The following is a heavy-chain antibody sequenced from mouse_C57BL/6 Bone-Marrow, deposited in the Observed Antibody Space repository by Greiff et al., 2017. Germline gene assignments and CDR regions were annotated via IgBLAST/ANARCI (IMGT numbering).Heavy chain of an antibody. CDR1: GYTFTSYW. V-gene: IGHV1-64*01. Sequence: QVQLQQPGAELVKPGASVKLSCKASGYTFTSYWMHWVKQRPGQGLEWIGMIHPNSGSTNYNEKFKSKATLTVDKSSSTAYMQLSSLTSEDSAVYYCARGGVRREYFYVWGTGTTVTVSS. D-gene: IGHD1-2*01. CDR2: IHPNSGST. CDR3: ARGGVRREYFYV. J-gene: IGHJ1*03.